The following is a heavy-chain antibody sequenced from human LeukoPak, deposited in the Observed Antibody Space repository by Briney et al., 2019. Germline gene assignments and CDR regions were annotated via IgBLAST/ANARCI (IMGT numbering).Heavy chain of an antibody. CDR2: IIPILGIA. V-gene: IGHV1-69*04. D-gene: IGHD2-21*01. CDR1: GGTFSSYA. Sequence: ASVKVSCKASGGTFSSYAISWVRQAPGQGLEWMGRIIPILGIANYAQKFQGRVTITADKSTSTAYMELSSLRSEDTAVYYCARGDSLHGDGDYWGQGTLVTVSS. CDR3: ARGDSLHGDGDY. J-gene: IGHJ4*02.